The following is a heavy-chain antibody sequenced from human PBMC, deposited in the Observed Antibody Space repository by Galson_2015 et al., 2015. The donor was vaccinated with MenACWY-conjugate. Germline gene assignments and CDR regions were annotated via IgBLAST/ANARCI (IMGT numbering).Heavy chain of an antibody. D-gene: IGHD4/OR15-4a*01. CDR3: ARDLEVGATGEFGY. CDR2: ITSSSSYI. CDR1: GFTFSSYT. V-gene: IGHV3-21*01. J-gene: IGHJ4*02. Sequence: SLRLSCAASGFTFSSYTMNWVRQAPGKGLEWVSSITSSSSYIYFADSVKGRFTISRGNAKNSLYLQMNSLRAEDTAVYYCARDLEVGATGEFGYWGQGTLVTVSS.